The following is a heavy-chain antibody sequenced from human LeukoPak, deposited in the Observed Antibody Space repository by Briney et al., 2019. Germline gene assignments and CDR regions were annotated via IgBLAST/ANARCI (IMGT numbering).Heavy chain of an antibody. CDR2: IKQDGSEK. CDR1: GFTFSSYE. CDR3: ARDPFYVSGSVAPLDY. J-gene: IGHJ4*02. D-gene: IGHD3-10*01. Sequence: GGSLRLSCAASGFTFSSYEMNWVRQAPGKGLEWVANIKQDGSEKYYVDSVKGRFTISRDNAKNSLYLQMNSLRAEDTAVYYCARDPFYVSGSVAPLDYWGQGTLVTVSS. V-gene: IGHV3-7*01.